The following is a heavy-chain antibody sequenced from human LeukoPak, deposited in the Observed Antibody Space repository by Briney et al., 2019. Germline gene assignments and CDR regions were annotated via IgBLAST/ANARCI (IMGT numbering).Heavy chain of an antibody. Sequence: PGGSLRLSCAASGFTFDDYAMHWVRQAPGKGLEWVSLIIGDGGSTYYADSVKGRFTISRDNSKNSLYLQMNSLRTEDTALYYCAKVLGYYDSSGYYQEGGFDYWGQGTLVTVSS. CDR2: IIGDGGST. D-gene: IGHD3-22*01. J-gene: IGHJ4*02. V-gene: IGHV3-43*02. CDR1: GFTFDDYA. CDR3: AKVLGYYDSSGYYQEGGFDY.